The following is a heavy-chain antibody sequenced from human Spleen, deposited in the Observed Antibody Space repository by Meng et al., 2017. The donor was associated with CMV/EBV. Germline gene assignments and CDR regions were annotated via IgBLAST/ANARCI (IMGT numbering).Heavy chain of an antibody. Sequence: ASVKVSCKASGYTFTSYYMHWVRQAPGQGLEWMGIINPSGGSTSYAQKFQGRVTMTRDTSISTAYMELSRLRSDDTAMYYCARGRVAPPTMDYYYAMDVWGQGTTVTVSS. J-gene: IGHJ6*02. D-gene: IGHD2-2*01. V-gene: IGHV1-46*01. CDR1: GYTFTSYY. CDR3: ARGRVAPPTMDYYYAMDV. CDR2: INPSGGST.